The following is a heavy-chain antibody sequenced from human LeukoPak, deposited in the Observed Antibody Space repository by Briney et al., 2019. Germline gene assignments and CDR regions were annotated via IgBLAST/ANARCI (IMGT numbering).Heavy chain of an antibody. Sequence: GGSLRLSCAASGFTFSNYWRSWVRQAPGKGLQWLANINQEGSEMYDVDSVKGRYTITSDNGKNSLYLQINSLRADDTAVYYCARDQGSMIVVQTANWYFDLWGRRPLVTVSS. D-gene: IGHD3-22*01. V-gene: IGHV3-7*01. CDR2: INQEGSEM. J-gene: IGHJ2*01. CDR1: GFTFSNYW. CDR3: ARDQGSMIVVQTANWYFDL.